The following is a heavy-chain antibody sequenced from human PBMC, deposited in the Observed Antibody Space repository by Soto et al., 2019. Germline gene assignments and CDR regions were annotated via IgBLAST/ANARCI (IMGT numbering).Heavy chain of an antibody. D-gene: IGHD6-19*01. CDR2: IYYSGST. J-gene: IGHJ3*02. CDR3: ASGYSSGWYAGDAFDI. Sequence: SETLSLTCTVSGGSISSYCWSWIRQPPGKGLEWIGYIYYSGSTNCNPSLKSRVTISVDTSKNQFSLKLSSVTAADTAVYYCASGYSSGWYAGDAFDIWGQGTIVTVSS. V-gene: IGHV4-59*01. CDR1: GGSISSYC.